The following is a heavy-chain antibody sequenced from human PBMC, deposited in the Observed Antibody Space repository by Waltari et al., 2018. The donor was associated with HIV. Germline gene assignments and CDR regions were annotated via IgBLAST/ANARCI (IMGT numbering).Heavy chain of an antibody. D-gene: IGHD3-10*01. V-gene: IGHV3-23*01. CDR1: GFTFSSYA. CDR2: ISGICGIT. J-gene: IGHJ6*02. CDR3: AKRSGSYYYYYYYYGMDV. Sequence: EVQLLESGGGLVQPGGSLRLSCAASGFTFSSYAMSWVRQAPGKGLEWVSAISGICGITYYADSVKGRFTISRDNAKNTLYLQMNSLRAEDTAVYYCAKRSGSYYYYYYYYGMDVWGQGTTVTVSS.